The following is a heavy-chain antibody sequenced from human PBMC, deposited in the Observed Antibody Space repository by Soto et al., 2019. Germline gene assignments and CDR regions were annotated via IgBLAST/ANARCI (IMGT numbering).Heavy chain of an antibody. V-gene: IGHV3-23*01. J-gene: IGHJ4*01. Sequence: GGWLRLSFACAGFTPSGYAMTRCRQAPGKGLEWVSVISTSGDRLDDADSVKGRFTISRDNSKNMLYLQMNSLRVEDTAIYYCAFKGTFHSHYWGHGTPVTVSS. CDR1: GFTPSGYA. D-gene: IGHD3-10*01. CDR2: ISTSGDRL. CDR3: AFKGTFHSHY.